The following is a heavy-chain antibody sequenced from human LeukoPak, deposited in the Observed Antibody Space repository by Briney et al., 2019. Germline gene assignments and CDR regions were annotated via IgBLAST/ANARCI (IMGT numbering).Heavy chain of an antibody. D-gene: IGHD2/OR15-2a*01. CDR1: GGYTGSHY. CDR3: ARDFYASGFYFWFDP. V-gene: IGHV4-4*07. Sequence: SSETLSLTYTVSGGYTGSHYWSWIRQPAGKGLEWIGRISPSGTIHYNPSLGSRVTMSVDTSKNYFSLRLSSVIAADTAVYYCARDFYASGFYFWFDPWGQGILVTVSS. J-gene: IGHJ5*02. CDR2: ISPSGTI.